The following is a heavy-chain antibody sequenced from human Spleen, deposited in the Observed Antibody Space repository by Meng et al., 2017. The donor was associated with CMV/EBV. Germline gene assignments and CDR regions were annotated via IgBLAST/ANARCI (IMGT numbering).Heavy chain of an antibody. CDR3: ASLRSPRSSVD. CDR1: VGRFSSYA. Sequence: SCTASVGRFSSYAVNWVLQVPGQGLEWMGGIITALQTTSFAQKFQGRVTFTTDESSTTAHMELSSLTSEDTAMYYCASLRSPRSSVDWGQGALVTVSS. D-gene: IGHD5/OR15-5a*01. J-gene: IGHJ4*02. CDR2: IITALQTT. V-gene: IGHV1-69*05.